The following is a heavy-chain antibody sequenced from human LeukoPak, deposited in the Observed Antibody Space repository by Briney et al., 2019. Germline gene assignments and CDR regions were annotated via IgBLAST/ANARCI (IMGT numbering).Heavy chain of an antibody. CDR2: IKQDGGET. V-gene: IGHV3-7*05. CDR1: RFNFGGFW. J-gene: IGHJ3*02. Sequence: GGSLRLSCAASRFNFGGFWMTWVRQAPGKGLEWVANIKQDGGETQYLDSVKGRFTIFRDNAKNSLYLQMNSLRAEDTAVYYCARDPYTGSYGAFDIWGQGTMVTVSS. CDR3: ARDPYTGSYGAFDI. D-gene: IGHD1-26*01.